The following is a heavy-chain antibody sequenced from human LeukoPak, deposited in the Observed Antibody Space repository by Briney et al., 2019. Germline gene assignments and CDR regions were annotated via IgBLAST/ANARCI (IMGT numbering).Heavy chain of an antibody. Sequence: ASMTVSCKTSGYTFTGYFLHWVRQAPGQGLEWMGWINPNSGDTNYALKFQDRVTMTRDTSISTAYMELSRLRSDDTAVYYCARDNFFGFSYSWHFDYWGLGTLVIVSS. J-gene: IGHJ4*02. D-gene: IGHD5-18*01. V-gene: IGHV1-2*02. CDR1: GYTFTGYF. CDR2: INPNSGDT. CDR3: ARDNFFGFSYSWHFDY.